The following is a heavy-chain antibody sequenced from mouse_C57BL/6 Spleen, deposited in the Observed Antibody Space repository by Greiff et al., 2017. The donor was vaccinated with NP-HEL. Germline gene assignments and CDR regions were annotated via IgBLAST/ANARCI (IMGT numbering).Heavy chain of an antibody. V-gene: IGHV5-9-1*02. Sequence: EVMLVESGEGLVKPGGSLKLSCAASGFTFSSYAMSWVRQTPEKRLEWVAYISSGGDYIYYADTVKGRFTISRDNARNTLYLQMSSLKSEDTAMYYCTSNSNYYAMDYWGQGTSVTVSS. CDR2: ISSGGDYI. CDR1: GFTFSSYA. CDR3: TSNSNYYAMDY. J-gene: IGHJ4*01. D-gene: IGHD2-5*01.